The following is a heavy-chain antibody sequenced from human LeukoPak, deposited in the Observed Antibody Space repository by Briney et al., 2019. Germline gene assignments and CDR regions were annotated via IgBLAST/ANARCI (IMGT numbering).Heavy chain of an antibody. Sequence: PSETLSLTCAVYGGSFSGYYWSWIRQPPGKGLEWIGEINHSGSTNYNPSLKSRVTISVDTSKNQFSLKLSSVTAADTAVYYCARESASWRSGYYYFDYWGQGTLVTVSS. CDR2: INHSGST. D-gene: IGHD3-22*01. CDR1: GGSFSGYY. CDR3: ARESASWRSGYYYFDY. V-gene: IGHV4-34*01. J-gene: IGHJ4*02.